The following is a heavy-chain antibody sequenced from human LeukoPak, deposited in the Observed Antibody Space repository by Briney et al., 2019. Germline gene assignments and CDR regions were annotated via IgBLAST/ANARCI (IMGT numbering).Heavy chain of an antibody. Sequence: PSETLSLTCAVDGGSFSGYYWSWIRQPPGKGLEWIGEINHSGSTNYNPSLKSRVTISVDTSKNQFSLKLSSVTAADTAVYYCARGWWQQLNRLDHWGQGTLVTVSS. V-gene: IGHV4-34*01. CDR3: ARGWWQQLNRLDH. J-gene: IGHJ4*02. CDR1: GGSFSGYY. CDR2: INHSGST. D-gene: IGHD6-13*01.